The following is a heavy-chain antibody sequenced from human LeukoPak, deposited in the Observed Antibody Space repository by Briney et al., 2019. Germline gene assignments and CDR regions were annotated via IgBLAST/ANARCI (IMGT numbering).Heavy chain of an antibody. D-gene: IGHD3-3*01. CDR2: ISASGGST. J-gene: IGHJ4*02. Sequence: PGGSLRLSCAASGFTFTSYAMTWVRQAPGKGLAWVSGISASGGSTYYADSVKGRSTISRDNSKNTLFPQLNNLRADDTAVYHCVKTRFNDFWSGPDYWGQGTLVTVSS. V-gene: IGHV3-23*01. CDR3: VKTRFNDFWSGPDY. CDR1: GFTFTSYA.